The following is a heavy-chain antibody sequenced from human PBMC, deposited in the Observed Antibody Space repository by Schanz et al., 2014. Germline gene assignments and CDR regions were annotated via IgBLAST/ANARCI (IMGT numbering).Heavy chain of an antibody. CDR3: ARGRGCTGGSCYSWFDL. J-gene: IGHJ5*02. V-gene: IGHV1-69*02. Sequence: QVHLVQSGAEVKKPGSSVKVSCKASGGTFSSDTFSWVRQAPGQGLEWMGRIVPIAGITNYAQRFQGRVTSTADKSSDTAYMELSSLRSEDTAVYYCARGRGCTGGSCYSWFDLWGQGTLVTVAS. CDR1: GGTFSSDT. CDR2: IVPIAGIT. D-gene: IGHD2-15*01.